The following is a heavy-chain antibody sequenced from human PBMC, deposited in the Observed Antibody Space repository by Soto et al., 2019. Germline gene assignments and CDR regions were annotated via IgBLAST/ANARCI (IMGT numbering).Heavy chain of an antibody. V-gene: IGHV4-31*03. CDR3: ARGVPATQSLDY. CDR2: IYYSGST. J-gene: IGHJ4*02. CDR1: GGSISSGGYY. Sequence: PSETLSLTCTVSGGSISSGGYYWGWIRQHPGKGLEWIGYIYYSGSTYYNPSLRSRVTISVDTSKNQFSLKLSSVTAADTAVYYCARGVPATQSLDYWGQGTLVTVSS. D-gene: IGHD2-2*01.